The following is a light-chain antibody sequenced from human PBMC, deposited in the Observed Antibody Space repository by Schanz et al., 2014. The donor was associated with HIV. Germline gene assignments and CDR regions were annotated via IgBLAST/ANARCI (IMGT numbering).Light chain of an antibody. CDR2: DVS. J-gene: IGLJ3*02. CDR3: SSYTGSTTWV. Sequence: QSALTQPASVSGSPGQSITIACTGTSSDIGGYDYVAWYQQHPGKAPKLMIYDVSNRPSGVSNRFSGSKSGNTASLIISGLQSEDEADYYCSSYTGSTTWVFGGGTKVTVL. CDR1: SSDIGGYDY. V-gene: IGLV2-14*03.